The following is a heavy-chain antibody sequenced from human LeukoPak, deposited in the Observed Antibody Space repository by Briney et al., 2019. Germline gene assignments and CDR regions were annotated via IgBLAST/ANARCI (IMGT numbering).Heavy chain of an antibody. CDR3: ATGRYDFWSGQSNYYFDY. J-gene: IGHJ4*02. CDR2: FDPEDGET. CDR1: GYTLTELS. Sequence: ASVKVSCKVSGYTLTELSMHWVRQAPGKGLEWMGGFDPEDGETIYAQKFQGRVTMTEDTSTGTAYMELSSLRSEDTAVYYCATGRYDFWSGQSNYYFDYWGQGTLVTVSS. V-gene: IGHV1-24*01. D-gene: IGHD3-3*01.